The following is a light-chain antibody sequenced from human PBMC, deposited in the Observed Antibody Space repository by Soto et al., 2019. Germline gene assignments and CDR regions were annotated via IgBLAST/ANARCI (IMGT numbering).Light chain of an antibody. CDR3: QQYNNWHPWT. CDR1: QSVSSN. Sequence: ENVLTQFPGTLSLSPGERATLSCRASQSVSSNLAWYQQKPGQAPRLIIYGASTRANGIPARFSGSGSGTEFTLTLRSLQSEDFAAYYCQQYNNWHPWTFGQGTKVDIK. CDR2: GAS. J-gene: IGKJ1*01. V-gene: IGKV3-15*01.